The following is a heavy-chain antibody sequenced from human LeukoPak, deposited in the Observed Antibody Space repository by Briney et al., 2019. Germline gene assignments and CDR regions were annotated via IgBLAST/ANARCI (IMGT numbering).Heavy chain of an antibody. Sequence: PGGSLRLSCAASGFTFSIYGMSWVRQAPGKGLEWVSAMSDSGDSTYYADSVKGRFTISRDNAKNSLYLQMNSLRAEDTAVYYCARVGSHSGSLSLIRRNYKYYYYMDVWGKGTTVTISS. CDR2: MSDSGDST. V-gene: IGHV3-23*01. J-gene: IGHJ6*03. D-gene: IGHD3-10*01. CDR3: ARVGSHSGSLSLIRRNYKYYYYMDV. CDR1: GFTFSIYG.